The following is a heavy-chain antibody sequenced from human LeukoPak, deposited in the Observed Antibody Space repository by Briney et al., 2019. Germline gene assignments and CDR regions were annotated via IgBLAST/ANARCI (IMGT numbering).Heavy chain of an antibody. Sequence: PSETLSLTCTVSGYSISSGYYWGWIRQPPGKGLEWIGSIYHSGSTYYNPSLKSRVTISVDTSKKQFSLNLSSVTAADTAVYYCARGGAAFDPWGQGTPVTVSS. V-gene: IGHV4-38-2*02. J-gene: IGHJ5*02. CDR2: IYHSGST. CDR3: ARGGAAFDP. D-gene: IGHD4-17*01. CDR1: GYSISSGYY.